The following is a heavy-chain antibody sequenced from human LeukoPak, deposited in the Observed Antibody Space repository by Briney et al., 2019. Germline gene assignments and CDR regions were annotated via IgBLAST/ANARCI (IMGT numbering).Heavy chain of an antibody. CDR1: GGSFSGYY. V-gene: IGHV4-34*01. Sequence: SETLPLTCAVYGGSFSGYYWSWIRQPPGKGLEWIGEINHSGSTNYNPSLKSRVTISVDTSKNPFSLKLSSVTAADTAVYYCARWIAVALDAFDIWGQGTMVTVSS. CDR2: INHSGST. CDR3: ARWIAVALDAFDI. J-gene: IGHJ3*02. D-gene: IGHD6-19*01.